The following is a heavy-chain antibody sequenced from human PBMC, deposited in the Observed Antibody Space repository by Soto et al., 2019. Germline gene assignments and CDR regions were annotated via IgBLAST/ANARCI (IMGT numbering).Heavy chain of an antibody. Sequence: SETLSLTCTVSGGSMSSTSYYWGWIRQPPGKGLEWIGSIYYGGSTYYSPSLKSRVTISVDTSNNQFSLKLSSVTAADTAVYHCARQYCSSIRCYYYFDYWGQGTLVTVSS. D-gene: IGHD2-2*01. CDR3: ARQYCSSIRCYYYFDY. J-gene: IGHJ4*02. CDR1: GGSMSSTSYY. CDR2: IYYGGST. V-gene: IGHV4-39*01.